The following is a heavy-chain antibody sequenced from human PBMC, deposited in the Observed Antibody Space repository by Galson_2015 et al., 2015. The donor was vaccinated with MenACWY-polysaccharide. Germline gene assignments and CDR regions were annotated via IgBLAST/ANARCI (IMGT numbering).Heavy chain of an antibody. J-gene: IGHJ5*02. CDR2: IKQGGSER. Sequence: SLRLSCAASEFTFSSYWMSWVRQAPGKGLEWVANIKQGGSERHYVDPVKGRFSISRDDPKKSLYLQMNSLRAEDTAVYHCATSSSWYTWFDPWGQGTLVTVSS. CDR1: EFTFSSYW. CDR3: ATSSSWYTWFDP. V-gene: IGHV3-7*05. D-gene: IGHD6-13*01.